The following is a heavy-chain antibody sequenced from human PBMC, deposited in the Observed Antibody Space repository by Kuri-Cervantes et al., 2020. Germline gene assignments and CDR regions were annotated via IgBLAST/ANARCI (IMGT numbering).Heavy chain of an antibody. CDR2: IIPIFGTA. Sequence: SVKVSCKASGYTFSGYYTHWVRQAPGQGLEWMGGIIPIFGTANYAQKFQGRVTITADKSTSTAYMELSSLRSEDTAVYYCARMRDYGRAFDIWGQGTMVTVSS. V-gene: IGHV1-69*06. CDR3: ARMRDYGRAFDI. D-gene: IGHD4-17*01. J-gene: IGHJ3*02. CDR1: GYTFSGYY.